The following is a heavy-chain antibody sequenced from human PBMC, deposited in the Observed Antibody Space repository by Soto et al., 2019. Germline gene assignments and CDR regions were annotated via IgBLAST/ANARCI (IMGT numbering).Heavy chain of an antibody. CDR3: ARVSYGSTSPRYSYYMDV. V-gene: IGHV4-59*01. J-gene: IGHJ6*03. CDR1: GGSISSYY. D-gene: IGHD3-10*01. CDR2: IYYSGST. Sequence: QVQLQESGPGLVKPSETLSLTCTVSGGSISSYYWSWIRQPPGKGLEWIGYIYYSGSTNYNPSLKSAVTLSVDTSNNKFSLKLTSVTAADTAGYYCARVSYGSTSPRYSYYMDVWGKGTTVTVSS.